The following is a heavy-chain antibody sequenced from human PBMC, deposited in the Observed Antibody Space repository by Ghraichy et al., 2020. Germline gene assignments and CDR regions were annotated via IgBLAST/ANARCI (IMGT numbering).Heavy chain of an antibody. CDR3: ARVRKYYYDSSGYYPPPKEPTFDY. Sequence: SETLSLTCAVYGGSFSGYYWSWIRQPPGKGLEWIGEINHSGSTNYNPSLKSRVTISVDTSKNQFSLKLSSVTAADTAVYYCARVRKYYYDSSGYYPPPKEPTFDYWGQGTLVTVSS. D-gene: IGHD3-22*01. J-gene: IGHJ4*02. V-gene: IGHV4-34*01. CDR2: INHSGST. CDR1: GGSFSGYY.